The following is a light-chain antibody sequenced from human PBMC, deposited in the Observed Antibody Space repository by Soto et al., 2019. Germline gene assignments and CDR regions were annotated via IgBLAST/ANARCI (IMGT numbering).Light chain of an antibody. CDR2: DTS. CDR3: QQRSNWPPKYT. CDR1: QSVSSSY. V-gene: IGKV3-11*01. J-gene: IGKJ5*01. Sequence: EIVLTQSPATLSLSPGEGATLSCRASQSVSSSYLAWYQQKPGQAPRLLTYDTSNRATGIPARFSGSGSGTDFTLTISSLEPEDFAVYYCQQRSNWPPKYTFGQGTRLEIK.